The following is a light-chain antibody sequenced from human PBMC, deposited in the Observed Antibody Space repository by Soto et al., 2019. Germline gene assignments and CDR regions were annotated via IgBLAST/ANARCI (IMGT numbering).Light chain of an antibody. J-gene: IGKJ4*01. Sequence: DIPMTQSPSTLSASVGDRVTITCRASQSINIWLSWYQQKPGKAPKFLIYKASDLETGVPSRFSGSGSGTEFTLTISSLQPDDFATYYCQQYDRYPLTFGGGTKVEIQ. CDR2: KAS. V-gene: IGKV1-5*03. CDR1: QSINIW. CDR3: QQYDRYPLT.